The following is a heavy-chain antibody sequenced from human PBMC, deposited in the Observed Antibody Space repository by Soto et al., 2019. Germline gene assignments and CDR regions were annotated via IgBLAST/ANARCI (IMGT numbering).Heavy chain of an antibody. J-gene: IGHJ4*02. Sequence: GGSLRLSCAASGFTFSNTWMNWVRQAPGKGLEWVGRIKSKTAGGTTEYAAPVKGRFTISRDDSKDTLYLQMDSLKTEDTAFYYCFRDLHYCGQGTLVTVSS. D-gene: IGHD3-10*01. CDR2: IKSKTAGGTT. V-gene: IGHV3-15*07. CDR3: FRDLHY. CDR1: GFTFSNTW.